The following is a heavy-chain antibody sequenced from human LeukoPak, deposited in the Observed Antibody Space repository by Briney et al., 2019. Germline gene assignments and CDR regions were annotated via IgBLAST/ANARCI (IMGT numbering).Heavy chain of an antibody. CDR1: GFTFSSYD. J-gene: IGHJ6*03. Sequence: GGTLTLSCAASGFTFSSYDMYWLRQAPGKGLEWVAFTSYDGSNKYYADSVKGRFTISRDNSKNTLYLKMNSLIAADTAVYYCAKGHGWEASYYYYYMDGWGKGTTVTISS. V-gene: IGHV3-30*02. CDR2: TSYDGSNK. D-gene: IGHD1-26*01. CDR3: AKGHGWEASYYYYYMDG.